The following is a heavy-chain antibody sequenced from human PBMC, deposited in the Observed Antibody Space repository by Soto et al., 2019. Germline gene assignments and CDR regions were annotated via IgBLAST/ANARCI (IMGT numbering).Heavy chain of an antibody. D-gene: IGHD1-26*01. Sequence: GGSLRLSCAASGFTFSSYWMHWVRQAPGKGLVWVSRINSDGSSTSYADSVKGRFTISRDNAKNTLYLQMNSLRAEDTAVYYCARVDQWDPYYYGMDVWGQGTTVTVSS. J-gene: IGHJ6*02. V-gene: IGHV3-74*01. CDR3: ARVDQWDPYYYGMDV. CDR1: GFTFSSYW. CDR2: INSDGSST.